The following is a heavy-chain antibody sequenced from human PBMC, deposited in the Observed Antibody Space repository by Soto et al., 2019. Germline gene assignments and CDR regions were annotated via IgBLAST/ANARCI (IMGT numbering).Heavy chain of an antibody. CDR1: GFKFSDYS. Sequence: EVQLVESGGGLVQPGGSLRLSCTASGFKFSDYSMNWVRQAPGKGLEWASYIGTSSSTVYYAYSVEGRFIISRDNAKNSLYLQMNSLRAEDTAVYYCARDSAYSFDYWGQGILVTVSP. V-gene: IGHV3-48*01. J-gene: IGHJ4*02. D-gene: IGHD2-15*01. CDR2: IGTSSSTV. CDR3: ARDSAYSFDY.